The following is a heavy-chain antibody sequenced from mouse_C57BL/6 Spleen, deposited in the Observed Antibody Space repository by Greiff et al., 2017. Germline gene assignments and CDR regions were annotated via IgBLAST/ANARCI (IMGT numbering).Heavy chain of an antibody. V-gene: IGHV1-15*01. CDR1: GYTFTDYE. CDR2: IDPETGGT. D-gene: IGHD1-1*01. J-gene: IGHJ4*01. CDR3: GGSGYCGSFYALDY. Sequence: QVQLQQSGAELVRPGASVTLSCKASGYTFTDYEMHWVKQTPGHGLEWIGAIDPETGGTAYNQKFKGKAILTADQSSSTAYMELRSLTYEDSAVYYYGGSGYCGSFYALDYWGQGTSVTVSS.